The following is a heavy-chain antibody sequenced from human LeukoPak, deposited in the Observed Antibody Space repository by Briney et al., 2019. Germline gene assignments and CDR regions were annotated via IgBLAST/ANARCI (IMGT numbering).Heavy chain of an antibody. Sequence: GGSLRLSCAASGFTVSSNCMSWVRQAPGKGLEWVSVIYSGGSTYYADSVKGRFTISRDNSKNTLYLQMNSLRAEDTAVYYCASSIAVAGTIYWGQGTLVTVSS. V-gene: IGHV3-53*01. J-gene: IGHJ4*02. D-gene: IGHD6-19*01. CDR2: IYSGGST. CDR3: ASSIAVAGTIY. CDR1: GFTVSSNC.